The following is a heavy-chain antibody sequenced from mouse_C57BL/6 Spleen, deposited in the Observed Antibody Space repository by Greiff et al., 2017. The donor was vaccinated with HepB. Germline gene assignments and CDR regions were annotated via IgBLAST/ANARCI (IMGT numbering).Heavy chain of an antibody. Sequence: VQLQQPGAELVMPGASVKLSCKASGYTFTSYWMHWVKQRPGQGLEWIGEIDPSDSYTNYNQKFKGKSTLTIDKSSSTAYMQLSSLTSKDSAVYYCARGGYEYYFDYWGQGTTLTVSS. CDR1: GYTFTSYW. CDR2: IDPSDSYT. V-gene: IGHV1-69*01. D-gene: IGHD2-2*01. J-gene: IGHJ2*01. CDR3: ARGGYEYYFDY.